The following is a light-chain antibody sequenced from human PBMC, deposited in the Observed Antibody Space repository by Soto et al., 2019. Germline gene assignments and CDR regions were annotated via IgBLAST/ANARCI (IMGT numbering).Light chain of an antibody. CDR2: AAS. J-gene: IGKJ2*01. CDR3: QHSYSTPPMYT. Sequence: DIQMTQSPSSLSASVGDRVTITCRASQSISSYLNWYQQKPGKAPKLLIHAASNLQSGVPSRFSGSGSGTDFTLTISSLQPEDFAAYNCQHSYSTPPMYTFGQGTKLEI. V-gene: IGKV1-39*01. CDR1: QSISSY.